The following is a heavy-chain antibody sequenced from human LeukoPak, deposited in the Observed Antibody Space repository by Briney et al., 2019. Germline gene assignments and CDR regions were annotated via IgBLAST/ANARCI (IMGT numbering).Heavy chain of an antibody. Sequence: GGSLRLSCAASGFTFSSYTMSWARQAPGKGLEGVSTITTSDGNTYYADSVKGRFTISRDNSRNTLYLQVNSLRAEDTAVYYCAKGGKWDVTPFDYWGQGTLVTVSS. CDR2: ITTSDGNT. J-gene: IGHJ4*02. CDR3: AKGGKWDVTPFDY. D-gene: IGHD1-26*01. V-gene: IGHV3-23*01. CDR1: GFTFSSYT.